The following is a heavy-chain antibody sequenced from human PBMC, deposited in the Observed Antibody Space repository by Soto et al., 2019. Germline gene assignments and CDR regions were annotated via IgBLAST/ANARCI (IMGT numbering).Heavy chain of an antibody. CDR3: AIRSLGFSP. V-gene: IGHV3-74*01. J-gene: IGHJ5*02. Sequence: PGGSLRLSCAGSGFPFNTSWMHWVRQAPGAALVWVSRINAVGSGTTYADSVKGRFTVSRDKANSMLYLQMNSLQAADTAVYCCAIRSLGFSPCGEGTLVTVSS. D-gene: IGHD3-16*01. CDR1: GFPFNTSW. CDR2: INAVGSGT.